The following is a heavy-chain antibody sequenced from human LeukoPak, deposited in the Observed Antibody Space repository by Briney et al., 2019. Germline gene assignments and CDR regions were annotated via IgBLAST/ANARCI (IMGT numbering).Heavy chain of an antibody. CDR1: GGSVSSGSYY. CDR2: IYYSGST. D-gene: IGHD3-3*01. CDR3: ARGGYDFWSGYRASDY. V-gene: IGHV4-61*01. Sequence: SETLSLTCTVSGGSVSSGSYYWSWIRQPPGKGLEWIGYIYYSGSTNYNPSLKSRVTISVDTSKNQFSLKLSSVTAADTAVYYCARGGYDFWSGYRASDYWGQGTLVTVSS. J-gene: IGHJ4*02.